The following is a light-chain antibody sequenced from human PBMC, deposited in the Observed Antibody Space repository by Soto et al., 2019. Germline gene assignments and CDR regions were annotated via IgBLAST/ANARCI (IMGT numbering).Light chain of an antibody. CDR3: QQSLTIPYT. Sequence: DIQMTQSPSSLSASVRDRVTITCRASQTISTHLNWYQQKPGKAPKLLIYAASTLQSGVPSRFSGSGSGTDVTLTINSLQPEDFATYYCQQSLTIPYTFGQGTKLEIE. V-gene: IGKV1-39*01. J-gene: IGKJ2*01. CDR1: QTISTH. CDR2: AAS.